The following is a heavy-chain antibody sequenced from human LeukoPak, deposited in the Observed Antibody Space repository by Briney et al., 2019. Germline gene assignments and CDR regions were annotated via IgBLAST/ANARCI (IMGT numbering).Heavy chain of an antibody. J-gene: IGHJ4*02. CDR3: ASDGIAYGSGSYFN. Sequence: AGGSLRLSCAASGFTFSSYGMHWVRQAPGKGLEWVAVIWYGGSNKYYADSVKGRFTISRDNSKNTLYLQMNSLRAEDTAVYYCASDGIAYGSGSYFNWGQGTLVTVSS. V-gene: IGHV3-33*08. CDR2: IWYGGSNK. D-gene: IGHD3-10*01. CDR1: GFTFSSYG.